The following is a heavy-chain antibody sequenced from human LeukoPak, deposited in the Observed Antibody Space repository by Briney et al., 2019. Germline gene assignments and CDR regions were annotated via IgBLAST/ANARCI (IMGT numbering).Heavy chain of an antibody. Sequence: GGSLRLSCAASGFTFSSYGMHWVRQAPGKGLEWVAVIWYDGSNKYYADSVKGRFTISRDNSKNTLYLQVSSLRAEDTAVYYCAKDDQQLVRSSAFDIWGQGTMVTVSS. CDR2: IWYDGSNK. CDR1: GFTFSSYG. D-gene: IGHD6-6*01. J-gene: IGHJ3*02. CDR3: AKDDQQLVRSSAFDI. V-gene: IGHV3-33*06.